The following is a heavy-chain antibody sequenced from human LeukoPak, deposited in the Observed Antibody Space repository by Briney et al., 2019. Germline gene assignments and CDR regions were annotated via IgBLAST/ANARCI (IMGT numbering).Heavy chain of an antibody. V-gene: IGHV1-18*01. CDR3: ARYSWEGAVAEYYYYYGMDV. J-gene: IGHJ6*02. CDR1: GYTFTSYG. D-gene: IGHD6-19*01. Sequence: GASVKVSCKASGYTFTSYGISWVRQAPGQGLEWMGWISAYNGNTNYAQKLQGRVTMTTDTSTSTAYMELRSLRSDDTAVYYCARYSWEGAVAEYYYYYGMDVWGQGTTVTVSS. CDR2: ISAYNGNT.